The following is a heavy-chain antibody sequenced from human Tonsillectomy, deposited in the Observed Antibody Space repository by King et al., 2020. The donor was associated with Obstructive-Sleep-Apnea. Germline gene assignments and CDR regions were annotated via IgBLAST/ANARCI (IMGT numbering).Heavy chain of an antibody. CDR2: IYYTGYA. CDR1: GGSFSSDNYN. Sequence: QLQESGPGLVKPSETLSLTCTVFGGSFSSDNYNWGWIRQSPGKGLEWIGNIYYTGYAYYSPSLKSRVTILIDTSKNLFSLILNFVTASDTAVYFCASFLVAAPVLGAFHIWGQGTMVTVSS. D-gene: IGHD1-26*01. J-gene: IGHJ3*02. V-gene: IGHV4-39*07. CDR3: ASFLVAAPVLGAFHI.